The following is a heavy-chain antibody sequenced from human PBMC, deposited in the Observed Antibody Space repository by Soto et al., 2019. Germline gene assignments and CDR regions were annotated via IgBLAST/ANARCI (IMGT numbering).Heavy chain of an antibody. CDR2: INPSGGRT. Sequence: ASLKGSCKASGNSFTTYYMHWVRQAPGQGLEWMGIINPSGGRTTYAQKFQGRVTMTRDTSTSTFHMELSSLTSEDTAVYYCAGLYHYDSSGYYDYWGQGALVTVSS. V-gene: IGHV1-46*01. CDR3: AGLYHYDSSGYYDY. CDR1: GNSFTTYY. J-gene: IGHJ4*02. D-gene: IGHD3-22*01.